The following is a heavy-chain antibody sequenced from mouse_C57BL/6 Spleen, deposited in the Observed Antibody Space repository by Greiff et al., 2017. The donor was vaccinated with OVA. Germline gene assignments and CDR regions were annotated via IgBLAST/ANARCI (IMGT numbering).Heavy chain of an antibody. D-gene: IGHD1-1*01. V-gene: IGHV1-61*01. CDR3: ARRGTTDWYFDV. CDR2: IYPSDSET. Sequence: VQLQQPGAELVRPGSSVKLSCKASGYTFTSYWMDWVKQRPGQGLEWIGNIYPSDSETHYNQKFKDKATLTVDKSSSTAYMQLSSLTSEDSAVYYCARRGTTDWYFDVWGTGTTVTVSS. J-gene: IGHJ1*03. CDR1: GYTFTSYW.